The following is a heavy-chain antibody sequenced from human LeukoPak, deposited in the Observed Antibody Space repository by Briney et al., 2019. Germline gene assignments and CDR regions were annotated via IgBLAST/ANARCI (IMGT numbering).Heavy chain of an antibody. CDR1: GGSISSYY. CDR3: ARDFSALWFGELSGWFDP. J-gene: IGHJ5*02. D-gene: IGHD3-10*01. CDR2: IYYSGST. V-gene: IGHV4-59*01. Sequence: SETLSLTCTVSGGSISSYYWSWIRQPPGKGLEWIGYIYYSGSTNYNPSLKSRVTISVDTSKNQFSLKLSSVTAADTAVYYCARDFSALWFGELSGWFDPWDQGTLVTVSS.